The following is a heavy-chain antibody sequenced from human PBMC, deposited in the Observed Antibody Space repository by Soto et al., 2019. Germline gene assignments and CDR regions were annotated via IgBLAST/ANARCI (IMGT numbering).Heavy chain of an antibody. V-gene: IGHV1-18*01. Sequence: QVHLVQSGAEVKKPGASVKVSCKASGFTFTSYGITWVRQAPGQGLERMGWISAHNGNTNYAQKLQGRVTVTRDTTTSTAYMKLTSLISNVTAMYYCAIGRYGDYWGQEALVTVSS. D-gene: IGHD1-1*01. CDR3: AIGRYGDY. CDR2: ISAHNGNT. CDR1: GFTFTSYG. J-gene: IGHJ4*02.